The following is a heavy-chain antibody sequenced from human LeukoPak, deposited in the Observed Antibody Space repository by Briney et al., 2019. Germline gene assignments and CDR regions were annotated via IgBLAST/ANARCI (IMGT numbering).Heavy chain of an antibody. CDR3: ARDRRCSSTSCYSYYYYYMDV. D-gene: IGHD2-2*01. J-gene: IGHJ6*03. Sequence: SVKVSCKASGYTFISYGISWVRQAPGQGLEWMGWISANNGDTNYAQKLQGRVTMTTDTSTSTAYMELRSLRSDDTAVYYCARDRRCSSTSCYSYYYYYMDVWGKGTTVTISS. CDR1: GYTFISYG. V-gene: IGHV1-18*01. CDR2: ISANNGDT.